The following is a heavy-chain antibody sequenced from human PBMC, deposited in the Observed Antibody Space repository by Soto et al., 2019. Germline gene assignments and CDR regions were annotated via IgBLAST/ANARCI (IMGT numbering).Heavy chain of an antibody. CDR2: IIPIFGTA. CDR1: GCTFSSYA. Sequence: SVKVSCKASGCTFSSYAISWVRQAPGQGLEWMGGIIPIFGTANYAQKFQGRVTITADESTSTAYMELSSLRSGDTAVYYCARGGRIVVVPAAIPADWFDPWGQGTLVTVSS. V-gene: IGHV1-69*13. D-gene: IGHD2-2*02. J-gene: IGHJ5*02. CDR3: ARGGRIVVVPAAIPADWFDP.